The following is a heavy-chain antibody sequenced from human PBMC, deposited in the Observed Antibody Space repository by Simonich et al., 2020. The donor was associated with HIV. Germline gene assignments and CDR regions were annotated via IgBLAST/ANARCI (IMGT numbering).Heavy chain of an antibody. D-gene: IGHD4-17*01. J-gene: IGHJ4*02. V-gene: IGHV4-34*01. CDR3: ARRHPTTVTTPYFDY. Sequence: QVQLQQWGAGLLKPSETLSLTCAVYGGSFSGYYWSWIRQPPGKGREWIGEINHRGNTNYNPSLKSRVTISVDTSKNQFSLKLSSVTAADTAVYYCARRHPTTVTTPYFDYWGQGTLVTVSS. CDR1: GGSFSGYY. CDR2: INHRGNT.